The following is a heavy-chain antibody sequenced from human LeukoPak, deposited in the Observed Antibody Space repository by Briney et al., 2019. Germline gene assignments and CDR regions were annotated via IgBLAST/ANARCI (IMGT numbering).Heavy chain of an antibody. CDR2: IKQDGREK. V-gene: IGHV3-7*01. D-gene: IGHD6-19*01. CDR1: GFTFSSYW. Sequence: PGRSLRLSCAASGFTFSSYWMSWVRQAPGKGLEWVANIKQDGREKYYVDSVKGRFAISRDNAKNSLYLQMNSLRAEDTAVYYCARLVYSSGWYDYWGQGTLVTVSS. CDR3: ARLVYSSGWYDY. J-gene: IGHJ4*02.